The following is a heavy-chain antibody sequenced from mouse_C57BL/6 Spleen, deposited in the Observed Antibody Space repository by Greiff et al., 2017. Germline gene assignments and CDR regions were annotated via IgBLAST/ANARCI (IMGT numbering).Heavy chain of an antibody. CDR1: GYTFTSYG. CDR2: IYPRSGNT. J-gene: IGHJ2*01. CDR3: ARVLLRSYYFDY. V-gene: IGHV1-81*01. D-gene: IGHD1-1*01. Sequence: QVQLQQSGAELARPGASVKLSCKASGYTFTSYGISWVKQRTGQGLEWIGEIYPRSGNTYYNEKFKGKATLTADKSSSTAYMELRSLTSEDSAVYFCARVLLRSYYFDYWGQGTTLTVSS.